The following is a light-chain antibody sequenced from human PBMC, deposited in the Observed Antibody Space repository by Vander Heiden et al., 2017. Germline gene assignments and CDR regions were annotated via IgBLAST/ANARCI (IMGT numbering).Light chain of an antibody. J-gene: IGKJ4*01. V-gene: IGKV1-9*01. CDR1: QGISSY. Sequence: DIQLTPSPSSLSASAGDRVTTTCRASQGISSYLAWYQQKTGKGPKLLIYAASSLQSGVPSRFSGSGSGTEVTLTISRLQPEDFATYYCQQLNSYPLTFGGGTKVEIK. CDR2: AAS. CDR3: QQLNSYPLT.